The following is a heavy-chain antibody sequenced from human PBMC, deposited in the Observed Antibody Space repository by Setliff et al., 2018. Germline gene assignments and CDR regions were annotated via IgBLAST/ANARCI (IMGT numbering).Heavy chain of an antibody. CDR1: GFTFNSYG. D-gene: IGHD6-19*01. J-gene: IGHJ3*02. CDR3: AKNGRQWLGDAFDI. Sequence: GESLKISCAASGFTFNSYGMHWVRQAPGKGLEWVAFIRSDGSNKYYADSMEGRFTISRDNSKNMLYLQMNSLRAEDTAMFYCAKNGRQWLGDAFDIWGQGTMVTVSS. CDR2: IRSDGSNK. V-gene: IGHV3-30*02.